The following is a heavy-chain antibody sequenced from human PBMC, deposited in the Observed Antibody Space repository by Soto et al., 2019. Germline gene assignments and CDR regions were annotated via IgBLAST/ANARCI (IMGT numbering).Heavy chain of an antibody. V-gene: IGHV3-23*01. J-gene: IGHJ4*02. CDR2: ISGSGQTT. D-gene: IGHD3-16*01. CDR1: GFTFSSYS. Sequence: GGSLRLSCAASGFTFSSYSLSWLRQAPGKGLEWVSGISGSGQTTHYRDSVKGRFTISRDNFKNTLYLQVNSLRAEDTALYYCAKGGLITTSPYDFDYWGQGTLVTVSS. CDR3: AKGGLITTSPYDFDY.